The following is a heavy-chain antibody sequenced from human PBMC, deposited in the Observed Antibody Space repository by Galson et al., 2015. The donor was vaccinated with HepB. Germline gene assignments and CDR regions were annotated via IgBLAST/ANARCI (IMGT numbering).Heavy chain of an antibody. V-gene: IGHV3-23*01. J-gene: IGHJ4*02. CDR2: ISGSGGST. CDR3: AKDLITMVRGVTETTH. Sequence: SLRLSCAASGFTFSSYAMSWVRQAPGKGLEWVSAISGSGGSTYYADSVKGRFTISRDNSKNTLYLQMNSLRAEDTAVYYCAKDLITMVRGVTETTHWGQGTLVTVSS. CDR1: GFTFSSYA. D-gene: IGHD3-10*01.